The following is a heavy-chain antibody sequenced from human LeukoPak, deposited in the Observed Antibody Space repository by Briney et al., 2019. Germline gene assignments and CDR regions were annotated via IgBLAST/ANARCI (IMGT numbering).Heavy chain of an antibody. CDR1: GFTFSSYA. J-gene: IGHJ4*02. Sequence: GGSLRLSCVGSGFTFSSYAMHWVRQAPGKGLEWVAVISYDGSNKYYADSVKGRFTISRDNSKNTLYLQMNSLRAEDTAVYYCARSYYYDSSGDYWGQGTLVTVSS. CDR2: ISYDGSNK. CDR3: ARSYYYDSSGDY. D-gene: IGHD3-22*01. V-gene: IGHV3-30-3*01.